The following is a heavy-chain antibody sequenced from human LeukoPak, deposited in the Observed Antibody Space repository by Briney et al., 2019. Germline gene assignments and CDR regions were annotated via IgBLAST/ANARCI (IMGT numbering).Heavy chain of an antibody. J-gene: IGHJ4*02. D-gene: IGHD1-1*01. Sequence: ASVKVSCKASGYTFTGYYIHWVRQAPGQGLEWMGWINPNSGGATYAQKFQGRVTMTRDTSISTAYMELSRLRSDDTAVYYCARVGATGTTSPFDYWGQGTLVTVSS. V-gene: IGHV1-2*02. CDR2: INPNSGGA. CDR1: GYTFTGYY. CDR3: ARVGATGTTSPFDY.